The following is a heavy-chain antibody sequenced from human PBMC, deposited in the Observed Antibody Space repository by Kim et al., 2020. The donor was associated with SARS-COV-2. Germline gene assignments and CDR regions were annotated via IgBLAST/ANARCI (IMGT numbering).Heavy chain of an antibody. CDR2: ISADNGNT. D-gene: IGHD3-22*01. CDR1: GYTFTSYG. J-gene: IGHJ5*02. CDR3: ARSISYYYDSSGPMGGNWFDT. V-gene: IGHV1-18*04. Sequence: ASVKVSCKASGYTFTSYGIHWVRQAPGQGLEWMGWISADNGNTNYSQKLQDRVTITTDTSTSTAYMELRSLRSDDTAVYYCARSISYYYDSSGPMGGNWFDTWGEGTLVTVSS.